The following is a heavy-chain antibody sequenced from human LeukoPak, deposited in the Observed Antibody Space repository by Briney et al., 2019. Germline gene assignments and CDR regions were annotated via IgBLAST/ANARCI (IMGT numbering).Heavy chain of an antibody. CDR2: ISGSGGST. CDR3: AKVGHYYDSSGYIQYFQH. D-gene: IGHD3-22*01. J-gene: IGHJ1*01. V-gene: IGHV3-23*01. CDR1: GFTFSSYA. Sequence: GGSLRLSCAASGFTFSSYAMSWVRQAPGKGLEWVSAISGSGGSTYYADSVKGRFTISRDNSKNTLYLQMNSLRAEDTAVYYCAKVGHYYDSSGYIQYFQHWGQGTLVTVFS.